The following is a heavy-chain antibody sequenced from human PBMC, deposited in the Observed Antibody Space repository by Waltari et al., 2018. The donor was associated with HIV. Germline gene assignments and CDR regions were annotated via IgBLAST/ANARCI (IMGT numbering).Heavy chain of an antibody. CDR1: GGSISSSSYY. D-gene: IGHD3-22*01. CDR2: IYYSGTT. CDR3: ASRRYYDSSGYYSPLGAFDI. Sequence: QLQLQESGPGLVKPSETLSLTCTVSGGSISSSSYYWGWIRQPPGKGLEWIGSIYYSGTTYYNPSLKSRVTISVDTSKNQFSLKLSSVTAADTAVYYCASRRYYDSSGYYSPLGAFDIWGQGTMVTVSS. J-gene: IGHJ3*02. V-gene: IGHV4-39*01.